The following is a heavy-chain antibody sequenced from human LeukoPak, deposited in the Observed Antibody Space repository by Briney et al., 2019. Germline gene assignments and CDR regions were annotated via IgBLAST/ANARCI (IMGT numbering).Heavy chain of an antibody. J-gene: IGHJ4*02. V-gene: IGHV4-59*01. D-gene: IGHD6-19*01. CDR3: ARGEYSSGWYYFDY. CDR2: IYYSGST. CDR1: SGSISSYY. Sequence: SETLSLTCTVSSGSISSYYWSWLRQPPGKGLEWIGYIYYSGSTNYNPSLKSRVTISVDTSKNQFSLKLSSVTAADTAVYYCARGEYSSGWYYFDYWGQGTLVTVSS.